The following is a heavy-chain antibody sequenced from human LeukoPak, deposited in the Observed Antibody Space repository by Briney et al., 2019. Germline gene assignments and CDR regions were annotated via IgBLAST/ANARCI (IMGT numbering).Heavy chain of an antibody. J-gene: IGHJ3*02. CDR3: ALFGPLDAFDI. CDR1: GGSINNYW. CDR2: IYYSGST. Sequence: PSETLSLTCSVPGGSINNYWWNWIRQPPGKGLEWIGYIYYSGSTSYNPSLKSRLTISVDTSKNQFSLNLSSVTAADTAVYYCALFGPLDAFDIWGQGTMVTVSS. D-gene: IGHD3-10*02. V-gene: IGHV4-59*01.